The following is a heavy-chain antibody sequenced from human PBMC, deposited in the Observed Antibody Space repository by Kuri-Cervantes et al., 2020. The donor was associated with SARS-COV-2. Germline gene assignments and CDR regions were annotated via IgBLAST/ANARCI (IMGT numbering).Heavy chain of an antibody. Sequence: GSLRLSCVDSGGAISAYNWWTWVRQPPGKGLQWIGEIFHDGSTKFNPSLSLRGRVTMSLDKSKNHFSLNLTSVTAADTAVYYCARESTYTFDIWGQGTLVTVSS. CDR1: GGAISAYNW. V-gene: IGHV4-4*02. D-gene: IGHD2-2*02. J-gene: IGHJ3*02. CDR2: IFHDGST. CDR3: ARESTYTFDI.